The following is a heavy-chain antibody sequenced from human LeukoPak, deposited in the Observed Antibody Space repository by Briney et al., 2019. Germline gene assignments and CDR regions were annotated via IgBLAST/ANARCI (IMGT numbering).Heavy chain of an antibody. Sequence: ASVKVSCKASGYTFTGYYMHWVRQAPGQGLERMGWINPNSGGTNYAQKFQGWVTMTRDTSISTAYMELSRLRSDDTAVYYCAREVAAAGTRELGYWGQGTLVTVSS. CDR2: INPNSGGT. D-gene: IGHD6-13*01. J-gene: IGHJ4*02. CDR1: GYTFTGYY. V-gene: IGHV1-2*04. CDR3: AREVAAAGTRELGY.